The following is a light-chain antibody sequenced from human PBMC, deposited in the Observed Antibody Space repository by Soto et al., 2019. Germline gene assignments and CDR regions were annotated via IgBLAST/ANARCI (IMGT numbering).Light chain of an antibody. CDR2: AAS. Sequence: DIQMTQSPSSLSASVGDRVTITCRASQKISIYLNWYQQGPGKAPNLLIYAASSLQGGVPSRFSGSGSGTDFSLTISSLQPEDSATYYCQQTYSSSSYTFGQGTKLDIK. J-gene: IGKJ2*01. CDR3: QQTYSSSSYT. CDR1: QKISIY. V-gene: IGKV1-39*01.